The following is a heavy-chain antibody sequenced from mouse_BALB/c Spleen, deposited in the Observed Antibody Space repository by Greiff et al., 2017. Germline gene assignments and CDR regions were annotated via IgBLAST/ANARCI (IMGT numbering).Heavy chain of an antibody. V-gene: IGHV5-17*02. Sequence: EVQRVESGGGLVQPGGSRKLSCAASGFTFSSFGMHWVRQAPEKGLEWVAYISSGSSTIYYADTVKGRFTISRDNPKNTLFLQMTSLRSEDTAMYYCARSGGFYFDYWGQGTTLTVSS. CDR2: ISSGSSTI. J-gene: IGHJ2*01. D-gene: IGHD3-1*01. CDR3: ARSGGFYFDY. CDR1: GFTFSSFG.